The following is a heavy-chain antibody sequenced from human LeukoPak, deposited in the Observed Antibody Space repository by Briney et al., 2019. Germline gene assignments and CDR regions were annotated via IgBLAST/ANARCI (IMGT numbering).Heavy chain of an antibody. J-gene: IGHJ4*02. V-gene: IGHV3-7*01. CDR2: IKQDGSEK. Sequence: GSLRLSCAASGFTFSSYWMSWVRQAPGKGLEWVANIKQDGSEKYYVDSVKGRFTISRDNAKNSLYLQMNSLRAEDTAVYYCARDWRGRVVVVPAAPFDYWGQGTLVTVSS. CDR3: ARDWRGRVVVVPAAPFDY. D-gene: IGHD2-2*01. CDR1: GFTFSSYW.